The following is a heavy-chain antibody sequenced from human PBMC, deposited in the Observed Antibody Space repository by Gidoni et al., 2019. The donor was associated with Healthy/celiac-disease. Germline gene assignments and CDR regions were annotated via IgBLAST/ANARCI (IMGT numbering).Heavy chain of an antibody. J-gene: IGHJ5*02. D-gene: IGHD3-3*01. CDR3: ARGRTSLARFRGWFDP. CDR2: INHSGST. Sequence: QVQLQQWGAGLLKPSETLSLTCAVYGGSSSGYYWSWIRQPPGKGLEWLGEINHSGSTNYNPALKSRVTISVDTSKNQFSLKLSSVTAADTAVYYCARGRTSLARFRGWFDPWGQGTLVTVSS. CDR1: GGSSSGYY. V-gene: IGHV4-34*01.